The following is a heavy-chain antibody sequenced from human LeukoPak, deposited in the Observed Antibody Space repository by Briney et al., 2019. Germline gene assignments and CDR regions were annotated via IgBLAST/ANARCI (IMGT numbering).Heavy chain of an antibody. J-gene: IGHJ4*02. D-gene: IGHD3-9*01. CDR3: ARGYYDILTGYYRIGDY. Sequence: PSETLSLTCTVSGGSISSYYWSWIRQPPGKGLEWIGYIYYTGSTNYNPSLKSRVTISLDTSKNQFSLKLSSVTAADTAVYYCARGYYDILTGYYRIGDYWGQGTLVTVSS. CDR2: IYYTGST. CDR1: GGSISSYY. V-gene: IGHV4-59*01.